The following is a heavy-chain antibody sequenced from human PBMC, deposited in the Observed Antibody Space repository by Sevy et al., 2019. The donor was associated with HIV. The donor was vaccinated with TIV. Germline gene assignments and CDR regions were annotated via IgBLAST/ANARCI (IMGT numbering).Heavy chain of an antibody. J-gene: IGHJ4*02. CDR3: AKEGGYSYGFDY. CDR2: ISYDGSNK. CDR1: GFTFSSYG. Sequence: GGSLRLSCAASGFTFSSYGMHWVRQAPGKGLEWVAVISYDGSNKYYADSVKVRFTISRDNSKNTLYLQMNSLRAEDTAVYYCAKEGGYSYGFDYWGQGTLVTVSS. D-gene: IGHD5-18*01. V-gene: IGHV3-30*18.